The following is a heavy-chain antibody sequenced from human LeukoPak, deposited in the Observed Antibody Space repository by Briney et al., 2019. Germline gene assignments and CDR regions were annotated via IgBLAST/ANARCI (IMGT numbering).Heavy chain of an antibody. Sequence: GGSLRLSCAASGFTFSSYSMNWVRQAPGKGLEWVSSISSSSSYIYYADSVKGRFTISRDNAKNSLYLQMNSLRAEDTAVYYCARDLSFPRYDFWSGWDDAFDIWGQGTMVTVSS. V-gene: IGHV3-21*01. J-gene: IGHJ3*02. CDR3: ARDLSFPRYDFWSGWDDAFDI. CDR1: GFTFSSYS. CDR2: ISSSSSYI. D-gene: IGHD3-3*01.